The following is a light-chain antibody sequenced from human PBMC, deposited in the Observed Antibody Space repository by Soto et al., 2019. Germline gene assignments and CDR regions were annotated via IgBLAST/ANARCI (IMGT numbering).Light chain of an antibody. V-gene: IGKV3-15*01. CDR1: QSVNSN. CDR3: QQYNNWPPRYT. J-gene: IGKJ2*01. CDR2: GAS. Sequence: EIVMTQSPATVSVSPGEGATLSCRASQSVNSNLAWYQQKPGQAPRLLIYGASTRATAIPARFRGSGFGTEFTLTISSLQSEDFAVYYCQQYNNWPPRYTFGQGTKLEIK.